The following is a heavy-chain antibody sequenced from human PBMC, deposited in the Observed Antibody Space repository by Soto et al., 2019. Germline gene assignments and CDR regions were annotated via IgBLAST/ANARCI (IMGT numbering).Heavy chain of an antibody. CDR3: ARAREVTFIRMPSSH. J-gene: IGHJ4*02. D-gene: IGHD6-6*01. Sequence: PGGSLRLSCAASGFTFDGYAMSWVRQAPGKGLQWVSSIGGSGDGTYYADSVKGRFTISTDNSKNTLYLQMNSLRAEDTAVYYCARAREVTFIRMPSSHWGQGTLVTVSS. V-gene: IGHV3-23*01. CDR1: GFTFDGYA. CDR2: IGGSGDGT.